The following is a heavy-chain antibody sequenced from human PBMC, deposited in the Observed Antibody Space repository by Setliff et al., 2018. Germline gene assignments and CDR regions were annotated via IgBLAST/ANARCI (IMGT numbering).Heavy chain of an antibody. CDR3: RATRGPFDR. Sequence: ASVKVSCKASGNRFTNYAFHWVRQAPGQGLEWVGRINTANGNTKYSEKYQARLTITGDTSANTVYMELGSLRSEDTATYYCRATRGPFDRWGKGTKVTV. CDR1: GNRFTNYA. V-gene: IGHV1-3*04. CDR2: INTANGNT. J-gene: IGHJ3*01.